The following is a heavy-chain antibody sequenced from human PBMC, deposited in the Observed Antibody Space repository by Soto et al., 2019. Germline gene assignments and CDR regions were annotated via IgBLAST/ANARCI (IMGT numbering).Heavy chain of an antibody. CDR3: AKDRGLLGVGDTPNNWFDP. CDR1: GFTFSSYA. D-gene: IGHD3-10*01. J-gene: IGHJ5*02. V-gene: IGHV3-23*01. CDR2: ISGSGGST. Sequence: PGGSLTLSCAASGFTFSSYAMSWVRQAPGKGLDWVAAISGSGGSTYHADSVKGRITIVRDNSKNTLYLQMNSLRAEDTAVYYRAKDRGLLGVGDTPNNWFDPWGQGTLVTVFS.